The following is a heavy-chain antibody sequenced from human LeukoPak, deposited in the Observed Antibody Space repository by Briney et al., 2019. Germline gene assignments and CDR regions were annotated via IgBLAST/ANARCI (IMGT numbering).Heavy chain of an antibody. CDR2: IYYSVST. J-gene: IGHJ4*02. D-gene: IGHD2-8*01. CDR1: GGSISSGGYY. Sequence: SQTLSLTCTVSGGSISSGGYYWSWIRQHPGKGLEWIGYIYYSVSTYYNPSLKSRVTISVDTSKNQFSLKLSSVTAADTAVYYCARGNVDAEFDYWGQGTLVTVSS. V-gene: IGHV4-31*03. CDR3: ARGNVDAEFDY.